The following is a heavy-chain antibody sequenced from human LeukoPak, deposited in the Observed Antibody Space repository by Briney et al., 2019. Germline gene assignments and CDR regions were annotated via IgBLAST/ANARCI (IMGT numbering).Heavy chain of an antibody. V-gene: IGHV4-59*08. Sequence: PSGTLSLTCIVSGGSISTYYWNWIRQPPGKGLEWIGYIYYSGNTNYNPSLRSRVTISLDTSKNHFSLKLSSVTAADTAVYYCARRNEGCSSTSCPLRDAFDIWGQGTMVTVSS. D-gene: IGHD2-2*01. CDR3: ARRNEGCSSTSCPLRDAFDI. CDR1: GGSISTYY. CDR2: IYYSGNT. J-gene: IGHJ3*02.